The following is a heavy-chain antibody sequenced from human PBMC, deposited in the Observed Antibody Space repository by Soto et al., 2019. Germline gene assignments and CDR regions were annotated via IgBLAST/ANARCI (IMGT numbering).Heavy chain of an antibody. CDR1: GFPYSSYA. CDR3: AKGAAGALYYYYYYMDV. V-gene: IGHV3-23*01. CDR2: ISGSGGST. J-gene: IGHJ6*03. Sequence: GGSLSLSCAASGFPYSSYAMSSVRPAPGKGLEWVSAISGSGGSTYYADSVKGRFTISRDNSKNTLYLQMSSLRAEDTAVYYCAKGAAGALYYYYYYMDVWGKGTTVTVSS. D-gene: IGHD6-13*01.